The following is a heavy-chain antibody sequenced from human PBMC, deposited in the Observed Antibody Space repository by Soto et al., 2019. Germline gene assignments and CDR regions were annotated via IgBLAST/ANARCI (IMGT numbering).Heavy chain of an antibody. V-gene: IGHV3-30*18. CDR2: ISDDGSNR. CDR3: AKGYDILTGYYFGY. CDR1: GFTFSSYG. D-gene: IGHD3-9*01. J-gene: IGHJ4*02. Sequence: GGSLRLSCAASGFTFSSYGMHWVRQAPGKGLEWVAVISDDGSNRYHADSVKGRFTISRDNSKNTLYLQMNSLRAEDTAVYYCAKGYDILTGYYFGYWGQGTLVTVSS.